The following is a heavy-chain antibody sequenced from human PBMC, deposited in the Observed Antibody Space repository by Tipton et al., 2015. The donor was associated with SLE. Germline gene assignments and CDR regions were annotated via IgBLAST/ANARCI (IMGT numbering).Heavy chain of an antibody. Sequence: TLSLTCTVSGGSISSSTYYWGWIRQPPGKGLEWIGSIYYSGTTYYNPSLKSRVTISVDTSKNQFSLKLSSVTAADTAVYYCARGKYFDYWGQGTLVTVSS. CDR2: IYYSGTT. CDR1: GGSISSSTYY. J-gene: IGHJ4*02. V-gene: IGHV4-39*07. CDR3: ARGKYFDY.